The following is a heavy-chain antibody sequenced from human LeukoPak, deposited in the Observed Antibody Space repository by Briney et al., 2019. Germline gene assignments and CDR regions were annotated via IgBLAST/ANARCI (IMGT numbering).Heavy chain of an antibody. J-gene: IGHJ4*02. D-gene: IGHD3-16*02. CDR2: MIPIFGTA. CDR3: GGGHYDYVWGSYRMIDY. V-gene: IGHV1-69*06. Sequence: GSSVKVSCKASGGTFSSYAISWVRQAPGQGLEWMGGMIPIFGTANYAQKFQGRVTITADKSTSTAYMELSSLRSEDTAVYYFGGGHYDYVWGSYRMIDYWGQGTLVTVSS. CDR1: GGTFSSYA.